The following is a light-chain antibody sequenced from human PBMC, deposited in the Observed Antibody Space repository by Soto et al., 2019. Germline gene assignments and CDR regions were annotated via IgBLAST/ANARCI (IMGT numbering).Light chain of an antibody. CDR1: SRDVGSYNV. J-gene: IGLJ2*01. V-gene: IGLV2-23*01. CDR3: CSYAGSRTLV. Sequence: QSALTQPASVSGSPGQSIPISCTGTSRDVGSYNVVSWYQHHPGKAPKLMIYEGSKRPSGVFNRFSGSKSGNTASLTISGLQAEDEADYYCCSYAGSRTLVFGGGTKLTVL. CDR2: EGS.